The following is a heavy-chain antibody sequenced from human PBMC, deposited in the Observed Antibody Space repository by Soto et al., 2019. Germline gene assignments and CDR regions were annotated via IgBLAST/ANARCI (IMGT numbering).Heavy chain of an antibody. CDR1: GGSISSDY. J-gene: IGHJ4*02. CDR3: ARVGARITMVRGMYYFDY. Sequence: SGTPSLTCTVPGGSISSDYWSWIRQPPGKGLEWIGYIYYSGSTNYNPSLKSRVTISVDTSKNQFSLKLSSVTAADTAVYYCARVGARITMVRGMYYFDYWGQGTLVTVSS. CDR2: IYYSGST. D-gene: IGHD3-10*01. V-gene: IGHV4-59*12.